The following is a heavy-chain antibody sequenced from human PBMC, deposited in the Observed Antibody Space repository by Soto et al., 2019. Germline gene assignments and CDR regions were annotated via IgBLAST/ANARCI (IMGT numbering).Heavy chain of an antibody. J-gene: IGHJ2*01. CDR3: AREIIPLTTDWYFDL. CDR1: GGSISGGVYY. CDR2: IFDSGST. D-gene: IGHD4-17*01. V-gene: IGHV4-30-4*01. Sequence: QVQLQESGPGLVKPSQTLSLTCTVSGGSISGGVYYWSWIRQPPGKGLEWIGYIFDSGSTYYNPSLKSRVTISVGTSKNQFSLRLSSVTAADTAVYYCAREIIPLTTDWYFDLWGRGTLVTVSS.